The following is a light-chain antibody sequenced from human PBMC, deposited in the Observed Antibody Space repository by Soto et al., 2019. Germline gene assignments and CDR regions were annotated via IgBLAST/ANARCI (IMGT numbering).Light chain of an antibody. J-gene: IGKJ3*01. CDR1: QSLLHSNGYTY. CDR3: MQALQTPLT. Sequence: DIVMTQSPLSLPVTPGEPASISCRSSQSLLHSNGYTYLDWYLQKPVQSPQLLIYWGSNRASGVPDRFSGSGSGTDFTLKISRVEAEDVGVYYCMQALQTPLTFGPGTKVDIK. V-gene: IGKV2-28*01. CDR2: WGS.